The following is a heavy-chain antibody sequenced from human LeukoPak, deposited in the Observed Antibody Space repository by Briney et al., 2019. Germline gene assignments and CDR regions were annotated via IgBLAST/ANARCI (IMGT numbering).Heavy chain of an antibody. CDR2: ISSSSSTI. CDR1: GFTFSSYS. J-gene: IGHJ4*02. Sequence: PGGSLRLSCAASGFTFSSYSMNWVRQAPGKGLEWVSYISSSSSTIYYADSVKGRFTISRDNAKNSLYLQMNSLRAEDTAVYYCARVGMWWAIDYWGQGTLVTVSS. V-gene: IGHV3-48*01. D-gene: IGHD2-21*01. CDR3: ARVGMWWAIDY.